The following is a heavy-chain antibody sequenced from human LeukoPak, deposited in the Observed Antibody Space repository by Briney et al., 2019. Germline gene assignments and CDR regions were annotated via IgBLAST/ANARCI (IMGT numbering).Heavy chain of an antibody. Sequence: GGSLRLSCAASGFTFSSYSMNWVRQAPGKGLEWVSSISSSSSYIYYADSVKGRSTISRDNAKNSLYLQMNSLRAEDTAVYYCARDQGGWYGTEYYMNVWGKGTTVTVSS. V-gene: IGHV3-21*01. D-gene: IGHD6-19*01. CDR3: ARDQGGWYGTEYYMNV. J-gene: IGHJ6*03. CDR2: ISSSSSYI. CDR1: GFTFSSYS.